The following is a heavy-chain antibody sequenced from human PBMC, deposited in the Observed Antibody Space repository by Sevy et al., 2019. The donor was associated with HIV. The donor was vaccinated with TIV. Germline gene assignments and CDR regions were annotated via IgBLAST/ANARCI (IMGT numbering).Heavy chain of an antibody. V-gene: IGHV1-18*01. CDR1: GYTFRSYG. CDR3: ARDKPQGVVVLPGAMWGGVDY. J-gene: IGHJ4*02. CDR2: ISPYTGDT. Sequence: ASVKVSFRASGYTFRSYGISWVRQAPGQGLEWMGWISPYTGDTDFAQKVQGRISMTSDTSTSTAYMELRSLRSDDTAVYYCARDKPQGVVVLPGAMWGGVDYWGQGTLVTVSS. D-gene: IGHD2-2*01.